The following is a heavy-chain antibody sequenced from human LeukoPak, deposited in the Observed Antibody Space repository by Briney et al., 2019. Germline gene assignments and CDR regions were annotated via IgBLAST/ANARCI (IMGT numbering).Heavy chain of an antibody. CDR3: ARRGEDFAD. D-gene: IGHD3-10*01. V-gene: IGHV4-39*07. Sequence: SETLSLTCTVSGGSISSSSYYWGWIRQPPGKGLEWIGSIYYSGSTYYNPSLKSRVTISVDTSKNQFSLRLSSVTAADTAVYYCARRGEDFADWGQGTLVTVSS. J-gene: IGHJ4*02. CDR1: GGSISSSSYY. CDR2: IYYSGST.